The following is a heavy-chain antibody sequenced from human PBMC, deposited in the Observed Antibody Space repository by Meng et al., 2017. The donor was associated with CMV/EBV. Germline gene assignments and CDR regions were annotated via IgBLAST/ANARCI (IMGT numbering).Heavy chain of an antibody. CDR2: IIPIFGTA. CDR3: ARDSGNSSGYYPFFDY. D-gene: IGHD3-22*01. J-gene: IGHJ4*02. Sequence: GPFSSYAISWVRQAPGQGLEWMGGIIPIFGTANYAQKFQGRVTITADESTSTAYMELSSLRSEDTAVYYCARDSGNSSGYYPFFDYWGQGTLVTVSS. CDR1: GPFSSYA. V-gene: IGHV1-69*01.